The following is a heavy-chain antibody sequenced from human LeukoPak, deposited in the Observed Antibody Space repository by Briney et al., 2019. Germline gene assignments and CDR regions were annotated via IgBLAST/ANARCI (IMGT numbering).Heavy chain of an antibody. J-gene: IGHJ4*02. V-gene: IGHV3-23*01. Sequence: GGSLRLSCAASGFTFSSYGMTWVRQAPGKGLEWVSAISDTGGRTFYADSVKGRFTISRDNSKNTLYLQMNSLRAEDTAVYYCAKDSYDNSIWGQGTLVTVSS. CDR3: AKDSYDNSI. CDR1: GFTFSSYG. D-gene: IGHD3-22*01. CDR2: ISDTGGRT.